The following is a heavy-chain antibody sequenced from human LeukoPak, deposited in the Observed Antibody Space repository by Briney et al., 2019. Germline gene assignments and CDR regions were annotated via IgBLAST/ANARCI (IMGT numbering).Heavy chain of an antibody. D-gene: IGHD5-18*01. J-gene: IGHJ4*02. CDR2: VSDGGDTT. CDR3: VKEVRGKSYGDY. Sequence: PGGSLRLSCAASGFTFSNCAMSWVRQAPGKGLEWVSAVSDGGDTTYYADPVKGRFTISRDNSKNTVDLEMNSLRAEDTALYYCVKEVRGKSYGDYWGQGTLVTVSS. CDR1: GFTFSNCA. V-gene: IGHV3-23*01.